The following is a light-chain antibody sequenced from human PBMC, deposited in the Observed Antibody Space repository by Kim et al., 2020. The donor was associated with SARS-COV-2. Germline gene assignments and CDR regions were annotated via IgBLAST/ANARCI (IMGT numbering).Light chain of an antibody. CDR3: QQYGTSPWT. CDR1: QSVSSSS. Sequence: SPGERATPSCRASQSVSSSSVAWYQQKRGQAPRLLIYEVSRRVTGIPDRFSGSGSGTDFTLTISRLEPEDFAVYHCQQYGTSPWTFGQGTKVDIK. V-gene: IGKV3-20*01. CDR2: EVS. J-gene: IGKJ1*01.